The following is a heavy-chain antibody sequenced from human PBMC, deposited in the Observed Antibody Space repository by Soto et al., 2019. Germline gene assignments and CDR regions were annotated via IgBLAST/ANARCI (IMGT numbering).Heavy chain of an antibody. D-gene: IGHD4-17*01. Sequence: QVQLQESGPGLVQPSQTLSLTCPVSGGSISSGGYYWSWIRQHPGKGLEWIGYIYYSGSTYYNPSLKSRVTISVDTSKNQFSLKLSSVTAADTAVYYCARDRVGYGDSNFDYWGQGTLVTVSS. V-gene: IGHV4-31*03. J-gene: IGHJ4*02. CDR2: IYYSGST. CDR3: ARDRVGYGDSNFDY. CDR1: GGSISSGGYY.